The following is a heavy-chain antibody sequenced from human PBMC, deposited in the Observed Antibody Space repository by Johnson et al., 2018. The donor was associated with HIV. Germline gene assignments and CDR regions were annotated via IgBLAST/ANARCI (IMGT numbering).Heavy chain of an antibody. D-gene: IGHD2-2*01. V-gene: IGHV3-30*04. CDR2: ISFDGSNE. J-gene: IGHJ3*02. CDR1: GFTFSSYA. CDR3: VRGRISTVVVDLRGGGFDI. Sequence: QVQLVESGGGVVQPGRSLRLSCAASGFTFSSYAMHWVRQASGKGLEWVAVISFDGSNEYYADSVKGRFTISRDNSKNTLHLQMNSLRTEDTAVYYCVRGRISTVVVDLRGGGFDIWGQGTLVTVSS.